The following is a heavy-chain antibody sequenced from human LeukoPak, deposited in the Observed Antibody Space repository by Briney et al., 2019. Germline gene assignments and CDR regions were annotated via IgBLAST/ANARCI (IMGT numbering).Heavy chain of an antibody. D-gene: IGHD3-10*01. CDR1: GFTFSSYG. V-gene: IGHV3-30*18. Sequence: GGSLRLSCAASGFTFSSYGMHWVRQAPGKGLEWVAVISYDGSNKYYADSVKGRFTISRDNSKNTLYLQMSSLRAEDTAVYYCAKGRMVRAYIDYWGQGTLVTVSS. J-gene: IGHJ4*02. CDR3: AKGRMVRAYIDY. CDR2: ISYDGSNK.